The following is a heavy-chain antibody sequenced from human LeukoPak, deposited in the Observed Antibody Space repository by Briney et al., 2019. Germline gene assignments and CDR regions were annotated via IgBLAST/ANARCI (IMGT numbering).Heavy chain of an antibody. V-gene: IGHV3-66*01. CDR1: GFTVSSNY. Sequence: PGGSLRLSCAASGFTVSSNYMSWVRQAPRKGLEWVSVMYSGGSTNYADSVKGRFTISRDNAKNTLYLQMNSLRDEDTAVYYCAREFRVLPDIWGQGTMVTVSS. CDR3: AREFRVLPDI. J-gene: IGHJ3*02. CDR2: MYSGGST. D-gene: IGHD2-8*02.